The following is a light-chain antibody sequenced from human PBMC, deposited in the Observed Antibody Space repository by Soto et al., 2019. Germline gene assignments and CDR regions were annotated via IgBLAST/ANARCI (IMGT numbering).Light chain of an antibody. V-gene: IGKV3-11*01. Sequence: EIVLTQSPATLSVSPGETATLSCRASQSVSSFLAWYQQKPGQAPRLLIYDASNRATGIPARFSGSGSGTDFTLTISSLEPEDFAVYYCQHRSNWPITFGRGSRLEI. J-gene: IGKJ5*01. CDR2: DAS. CDR3: QHRSNWPIT. CDR1: QSVSSF.